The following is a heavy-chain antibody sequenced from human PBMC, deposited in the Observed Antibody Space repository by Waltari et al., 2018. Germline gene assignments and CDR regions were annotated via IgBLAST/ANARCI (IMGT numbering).Heavy chain of an antibody. D-gene: IGHD5-18*01. CDR1: GYTFTSYD. Sequence: QVQLVQSGAEVKKPGASVKVSCKASGYTFTSYDINWVRQATGQGLECMGWVNLNSCNTGYAQKFQGQVTMTKNISISTAYMGLSSMRSEDTAVYYCARGEGVWGYSYAFDPWGQGTLVTVSS. V-gene: IGHV1-8*01. J-gene: IGHJ5*02. CDR2: VNLNSCNT. CDR3: ARGEGVWGYSYAFDP.